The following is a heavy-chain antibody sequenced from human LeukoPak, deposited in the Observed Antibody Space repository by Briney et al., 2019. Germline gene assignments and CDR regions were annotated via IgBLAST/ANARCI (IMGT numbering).Heavy chain of an antibody. CDR1: GFTFSSYW. J-gene: IGHJ4*02. Sequence: PGGSLRLSCAASGFTFSSYWMHWVRQAPGKGLEWVSALSGSGGSTFYADSVKGRFTISRDNSNSTLYLQMNSLRAEDTAVYYCAKGRTPDYWGQGTLVTVSS. CDR2: LSGSGGST. D-gene: IGHD2-15*01. CDR3: AKGRTPDY. V-gene: IGHV3-23*01.